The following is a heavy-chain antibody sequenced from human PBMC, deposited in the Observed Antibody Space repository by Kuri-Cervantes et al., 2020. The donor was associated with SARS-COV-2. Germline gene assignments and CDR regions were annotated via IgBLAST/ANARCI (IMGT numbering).Heavy chain of an antibody. V-gene: IGHV3-48*02. CDR1: GFTFGSYS. Sequence: GESLKISCAASGFTFGSYSMNWVRQAPGKGLEWVSYISSSSSTIYYADSVKGRFTISRDNAKNSLYLQMNSLRDEDTAVYYCARDGVKDDYGFSSYWGQGTLVTVSS. J-gene: IGHJ4*02. CDR2: ISSSSSTI. D-gene: IGHD4-17*01. CDR3: ARDGVKDDYGFSSY.